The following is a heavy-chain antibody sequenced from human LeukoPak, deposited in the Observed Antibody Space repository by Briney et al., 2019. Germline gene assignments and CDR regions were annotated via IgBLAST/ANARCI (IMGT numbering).Heavy chain of an antibody. Sequence: SETLSLTCTVSGGSISSYYWSWIRQPPGKGLEWIGYIYYSGSTNYNPSLRSRVTISVDTSKNQFSLKLSSVTAADTAVYYCARRSAAAGYGIDYWGQGTLVTVSS. J-gene: IGHJ4*02. D-gene: IGHD6-13*01. V-gene: IGHV4-59*01. CDR1: GGSISSYY. CDR3: ARRSAAAGYGIDY. CDR2: IYYSGST.